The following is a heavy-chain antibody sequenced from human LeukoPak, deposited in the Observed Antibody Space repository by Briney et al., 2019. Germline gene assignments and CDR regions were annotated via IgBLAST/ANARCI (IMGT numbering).Heavy chain of an antibody. J-gene: IGHJ4*02. CDR1: GFTFSSYA. V-gene: IGHV3-64*01. CDR3: ARFIAQGDYFDY. D-gene: IGHD2-21*01. Sequence: GGSLRLSCAASGFTFSSYAMHWVRQAPGKGLEYVSAISSNGGNTYYANSVKGRFTISRDNSKNTLYLQMGSLRAEDMAVYYCARFIAQGDYFDYWGQGTLVTVSS. CDR2: ISSNGGNT.